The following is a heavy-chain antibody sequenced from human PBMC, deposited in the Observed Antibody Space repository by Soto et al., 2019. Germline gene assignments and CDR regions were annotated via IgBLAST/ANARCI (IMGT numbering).Heavy chain of an antibody. Sequence: QVQLQESGPGLVKPSETLSLTCTVSGGSVSSGFHYWSWIRQPPGKGLEWIGNIYYSGSTNYNPSLKSRVTISVDTSKNQFSLKLNSVTAADTAVYYCARRPATAFDYFDYWGQGTLVTVSS. CDR2: IYYSGST. D-gene: IGHD2-21*02. CDR1: GGSVSSGFHY. V-gene: IGHV4-61*01. CDR3: ARRPATAFDYFDY. J-gene: IGHJ4*02.